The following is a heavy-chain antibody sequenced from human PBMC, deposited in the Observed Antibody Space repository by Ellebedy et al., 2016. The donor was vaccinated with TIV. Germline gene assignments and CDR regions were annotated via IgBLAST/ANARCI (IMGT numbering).Heavy chain of an antibody. CDR1: GFTFSSYW. CDR3: ARGSTTVTSKNWFDP. CDR2: IKQGGSET. V-gene: IGHV3-7*03. Sequence: PGGSLRLSCEASGFTFSSYWMSWVRQAPGKGLEWVANIKQGGSETNYVDSVEGRFTISRDNANNSLFLQMNSLGVNDTAVYYCARGSTTVTSKNWFDPWGQGTPVTVSS. D-gene: IGHD4-17*01. J-gene: IGHJ5*02.